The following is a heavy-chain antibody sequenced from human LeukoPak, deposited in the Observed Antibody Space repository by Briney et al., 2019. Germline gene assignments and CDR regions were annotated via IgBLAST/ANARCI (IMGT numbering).Heavy chain of an antibody. D-gene: IGHD6-6*01. CDR2: INHSGST. CDR3: AKDARWTSVGSSSSGTYDY. J-gene: IGHJ4*02. V-gene: IGHV4-34*01. Sequence: SETLSLTCAVYGGSFSGYYWSWIRQPPGKGLEWIGEINHSGSTNYNPSLKSRVTISVDTSKNQFSLKLSSVTAADTAVYYCAKDARWTSVGSSSSGTYDYWGQGTLVTVSS. CDR1: GGSFSGYY.